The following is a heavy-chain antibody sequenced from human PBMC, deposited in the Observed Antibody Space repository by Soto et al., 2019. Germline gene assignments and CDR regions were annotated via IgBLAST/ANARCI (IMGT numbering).Heavy chain of an antibody. CDR1: GFTFSDYY. CDR2: ISSSGSII. D-gene: IGHD1-26*01. V-gene: IGHV3-11*01. J-gene: IGHJ4*02. Sequence: QVQLVVSGGGLVKPGGSLRISCAASGFTFSDYYISWIRQAPGKGLEWVSYISSSGSIIYYADSVKGRFTISRDNAKNSLYLHMNSLRAEDTAVYYCALAGYDSTYYAVTPLSAGHFWGQGTLVTVSS. CDR3: ALAGYDSTYYAVTPLSAGHF.